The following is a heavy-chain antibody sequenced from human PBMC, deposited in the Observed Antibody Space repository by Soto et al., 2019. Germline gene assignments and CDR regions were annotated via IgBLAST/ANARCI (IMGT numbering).Heavy chain of an antibody. CDR3: ARDRNGGRRFDY. D-gene: IGHD2-15*01. CDR1: GFTFSSYG. CDR2: IWYDGSNK. J-gene: IGHJ4*02. V-gene: IGHV3-33*01. Sequence: QVQLVDSGGGVVQPGRSLRLSCAASGFTFSSYGMHWVRQAPGKGLEWVAVIWYDGSNKYYADSVKGRFTISRDNSKNTLYLQMNSLRAEDTAVYYCARDRNGGRRFDYWGQGTLVTVSS.